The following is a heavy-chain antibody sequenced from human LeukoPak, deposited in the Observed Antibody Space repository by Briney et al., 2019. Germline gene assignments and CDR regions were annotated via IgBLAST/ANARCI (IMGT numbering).Heavy chain of an antibody. V-gene: IGHV1-18*01. J-gene: IGHJ4*02. Sequence: ASVKVSCKASGGTFSSYAISWVRQAPGQGLEWMGWISTYNDNTHYAQKLQGRVTMTTDTSTSTVYMELKSLRSDDTAVYYCARIQSRIIAARPGNPAFDYWGRGTPVTVSS. D-gene: IGHD6-6*01. CDR2: ISTYNDNT. CDR1: GGTFSSYA. CDR3: ARIQSRIIAARPGNPAFDY.